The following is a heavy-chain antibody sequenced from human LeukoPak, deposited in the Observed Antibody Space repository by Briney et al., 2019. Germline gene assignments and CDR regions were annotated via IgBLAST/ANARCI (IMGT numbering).Heavy chain of an antibody. Sequence: GGSLRLSCAAAGPTFSVYAMSWVRQAPGKGLEWVSGISGSGTGTYYADSVKGRFTISRDNSKNMLYLQMNSLYAEDTAVFYCARGGGYSGYLFYFDSWGQGTLVSVSS. CDR2: ISGSGTGT. J-gene: IGHJ4*02. D-gene: IGHD5-12*01. V-gene: IGHV3-23*01. CDR3: ARGGGYSGYLFYFDS. CDR1: GPTFSVYA.